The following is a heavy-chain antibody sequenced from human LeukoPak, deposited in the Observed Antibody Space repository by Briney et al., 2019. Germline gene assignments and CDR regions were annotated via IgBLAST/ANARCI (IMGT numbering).Heavy chain of an antibody. V-gene: IGHV4-38-2*01. D-gene: IGHD6-13*01. Sequence: SETLSLTCAVSDYSISSGYYWGWIRQPPGKGLEWIGCIYHSGNTYYNPSLKNRLAMSIDTSKNQFSLKLNSVTAADTAVYYCARAAAAAGGQYFDNWGQGTLVAVSS. J-gene: IGHJ4*02. CDR2: IYHSGNT. CDR1: DYSISSGYY. CDR3: ARAAAAAGGQYFDN.